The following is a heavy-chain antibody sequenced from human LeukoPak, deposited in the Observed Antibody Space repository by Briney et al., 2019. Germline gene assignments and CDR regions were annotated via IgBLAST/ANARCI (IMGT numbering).Heavy chain of an antibody. CDR3: AREYGGDYSIDY. CDR2: ISPNSGGT. J-gene: IGHJ4*02. CDR1: GYTFTGYY. Sequence: ASVKVSCKASGYTFTGYYMHWVRQAPGQGLEWMGWISPNSGGTNYAQKFQGRVTMTRDTSISTAYMELSRLRPDDTAVYYCAREYGGDYSIDYWGQGTLVTVSS. V-gene: IGHV1-2*02. D-gene: IGHD4-11*01.